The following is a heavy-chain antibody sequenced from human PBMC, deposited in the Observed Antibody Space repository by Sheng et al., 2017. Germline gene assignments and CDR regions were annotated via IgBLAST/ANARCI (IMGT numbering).Heavy chain of an antibody. Sequence: QVQLQQWGAGLLKPSETLSLTCAVYGGSFSGYYWSWIRQPPGKGLEWIGEINHSGSTNYNPSLKSRVTISVDTYKNQFSLKLSSVTAADTAVYYCARFGIAAAAYYYYYGMDVWGQGTTVTVSS. CDR3: ARFGIAAAAYYYYYGMDV. J-gene: IGHJ6*02. D-gene: IGHD6-13*01. CDR1: GGSFSGYY. V-gene: IGHV4-34*01. CDR2: INHSGST.